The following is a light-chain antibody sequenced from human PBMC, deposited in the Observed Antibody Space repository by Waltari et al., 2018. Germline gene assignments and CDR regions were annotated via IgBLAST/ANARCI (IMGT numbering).Light chain of an antibody. Sequence: WYKLNHGKVPKVMVYDVSKRPSGVSNRFSGSKSGNTASLTISGLQAEDEADYYCTSYTSSNTYVFGTGTKVTVL. V-gene: IGLV2-14*04. CDR2: DVS. CDR3: TSYTSSNTYV. J-gene: IGLJ1*01.